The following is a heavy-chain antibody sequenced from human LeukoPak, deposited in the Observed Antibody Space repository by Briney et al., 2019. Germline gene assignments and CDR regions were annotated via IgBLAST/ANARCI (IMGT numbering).Heavy chain of an antibody. Sequence: ASVKVSCKASGYTFTSYGISWVRQAPGQGREWMGWISAYNGNTNYAQKLQGRVTMTTDTSTSTAYMELRSLRSDDTAVYYCARLSSGWGDFDYWGQGTLVTVSS. CDR3: ARLSSGWGDFDY. CDR1: GYTFTSYG. J-gene: IGHJ4*02. V-gene: IGHV1-18*01. D-gene: IGHD6-19*01. CDR2: ISAYNGNT.